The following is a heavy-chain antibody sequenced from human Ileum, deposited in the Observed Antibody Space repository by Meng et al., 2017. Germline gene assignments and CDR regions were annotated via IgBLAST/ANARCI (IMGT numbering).Heavy chain of an antibody. CDR1: RDSISTYY. V-gene: IGHV4-59*01. CDR2: VYYSESTGFKS. D-gene: IGHD4-17*01. CDR3: ARGAVSFDS. J-gene: IGHJ4*02. Sequence: SETLSLTCTVSRDSISTYYWTWIRESPGKGLEWIGYVYYSESTGFKSSINPSLESRVTMSGDTSENQFSLRLASVTAADTAVYYWARGAVSFDSWGQGTLVTVSS.